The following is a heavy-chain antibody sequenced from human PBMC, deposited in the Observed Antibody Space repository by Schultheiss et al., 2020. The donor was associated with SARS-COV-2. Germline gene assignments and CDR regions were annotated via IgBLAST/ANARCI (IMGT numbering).Heavy chain of an antibody. CDR2: IYWDDDK. J-gene: IGHJ6*02. CDR3: AHMYGSGTSYYYYGMDV. D-gene: IGHD3-10*01. Sequence: SGPTLVKPTQTLTLTCTFSGFSLSTSGVGVGWIRQPPGKALEWLALIYWDDDKRYSPSLKSRLTITKDTSKNQVVLTMTNMDPVDTATYYCAHMYGSGTSYYYYGMDVWGQGTTVTVSS. CDR1: GFSLSTSGVG. V-gene: IGHV2-5*02.